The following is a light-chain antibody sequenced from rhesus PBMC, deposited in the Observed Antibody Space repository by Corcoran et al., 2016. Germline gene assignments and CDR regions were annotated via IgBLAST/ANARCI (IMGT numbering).Light chain of an antibody. CDR3: QQHGTSPPT. CDR1: QGISNW. CDR2: RAS. J-gene: IGKJ1*01. V-gene: IGKV1-69*01. Sequence: DIQMTQSPSSLSASVGDRVTITRRASQGISNWSAWYQQKPRKAPKLLTYRASNLEIGVPSRFSGSGSGTDFTRTISSLQPEDITTYYCQQHGTSPPTFGQGTKVGIK.